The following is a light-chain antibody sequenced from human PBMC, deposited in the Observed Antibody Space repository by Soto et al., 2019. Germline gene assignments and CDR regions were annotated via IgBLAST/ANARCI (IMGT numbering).Light chain of an antibody. V-gene: IGLV2-8*01. CDR2: GVN. CDR3: SSFGNGNLVI. J-gene: IGLJ2*01. CDR1: SSDVGFYNS. Sequence: QSVLTQPPSVSGAPGRRVTISCTGTSSDVGFYNSVSWFQHHPGKAPKLIIFGVNRRPSGVPDRFSGSKSDNTASLTVSGLQTEDEANYYCSSFGNGNLVIFGGGTKLTVL.